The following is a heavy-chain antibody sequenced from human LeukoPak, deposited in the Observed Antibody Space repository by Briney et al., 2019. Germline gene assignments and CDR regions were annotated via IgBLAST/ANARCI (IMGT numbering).Heavy chain of an antibody. J-gene: IGHJ4*02. V-gene: IGHV3-30*19. Sequence: GRSLRLSCAASGFTFSSYGMHWVRQAPGKGLEWVAVISYDGSNKYYADSVKGRFTISRDNSKNTLYLQMNSLRAEDTAVYYCASGPMGGGDFDYWGQGTLVTVSS. CDR2: ISYDGSNK. CDR3: ASGPMGGGDFDY. D-gene: IGHD3-16*01. CDR1: GFTFSSYG.